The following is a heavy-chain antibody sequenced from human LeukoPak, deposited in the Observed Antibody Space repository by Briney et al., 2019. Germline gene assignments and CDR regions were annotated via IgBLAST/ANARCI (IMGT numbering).Heavy chain of an antibody. J-gene: IGHJ4*02. V-gene: IGHV3-30-3*01. CDR3: AREEGHKFDY. CDR2: ISFDGSNK. CDR1: GFTFSSYS. Sequence: GGSLRLSCAASGFTFSSYSMHWVRQAPGKGLEWVAVISFDGSNKYYADSVKGRFTISRDNSRNTLFLQMNSLRAEDTAVFYCAREEGHKFDYWGQGPRVTVS.